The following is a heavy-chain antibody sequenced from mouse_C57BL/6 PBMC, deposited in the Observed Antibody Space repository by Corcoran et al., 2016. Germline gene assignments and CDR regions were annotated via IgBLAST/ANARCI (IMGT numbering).Heavy chain of an antibody. CDR1: GYTFTDYY. Sequence: QVQLKQSGAELVRPGASVKLSCKASGYTFTDYYINWVKQRPGQGLEWIARIYPGSGNTYYNEKFKGKATLTAEKSSGTAYMQLSSLTSEDSAVYFCARRGSVTGLGYWGQGTTLTVSS. CDR3: ARRGSVTGLGY. J-gene: IGHJ2*01. V-gene: IGHV1-76*01. CDR2: IYPGSGNT. D-gene: IGHD4-1*01.